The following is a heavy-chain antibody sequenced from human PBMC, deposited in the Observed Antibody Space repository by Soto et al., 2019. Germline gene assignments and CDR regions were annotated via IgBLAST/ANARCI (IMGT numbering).Heavy chain of an antibody. D-gene: IGHD5-18*01. CDR1: GFTFRTYW. CDR3: ARDGSTSWYSYDYHGMDV. CDR2: INLDGSEK. Sequence: VQLVESGGGLVQPGGSLRLSCAAFGFTFRTYWLSWVRQVPGKGLEWVANINLDGSEKNYVDSVKGRFTISRDNARNSLYLQMSSLRAEDTALYYCARDGSTSWYSYDYHGMDVWGQGTTVTVSS. V-gene: IGHV3-7*05. J-gene: IGHJ6*02.